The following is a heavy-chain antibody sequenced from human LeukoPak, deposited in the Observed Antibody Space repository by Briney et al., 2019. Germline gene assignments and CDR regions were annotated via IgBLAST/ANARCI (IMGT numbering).Heavy chain of an antibody. D-gene: IGHD4-23*01. CDR1: EFSFSTYW. CDR2: MNQDGSER. Sequence: GGSLRLSCAASEFSFSTYWMSWVRQAPGKGLEWVANMNQDGSERYLVDSVKGRFTISRDNAKNSLFLQMNSLRVEDTAVYYCARAVAARSFYFDSWGQGTLVTVSS. J-gene: IGHJ4*02. V-gene: IGHV3-7*01. CDR3: ARAVAARSFYFDS.